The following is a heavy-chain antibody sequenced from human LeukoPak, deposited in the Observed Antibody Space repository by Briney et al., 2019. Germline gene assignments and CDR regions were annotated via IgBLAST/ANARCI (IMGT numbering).Heavy chain of an antibody. CDR2: INPNSGGT. V-gene: IGHV1-2*02. J-gene: IGHJ6*03. D-gene: IGHD1-7*01. CDR3: ARVQTGTTIFDYYYYMDV. CDR1: GYTFTGYY. Sequence: ASVKASCKASGYTFTGYYMHWVRQAPGQGLEWMGWINPNSGGTNYAQKFQGRVTMTRDTSISTAYMELSRLRSDDTAVYCCARVQTGTTIFDYYYYMDVWGKGTTVTVSS.